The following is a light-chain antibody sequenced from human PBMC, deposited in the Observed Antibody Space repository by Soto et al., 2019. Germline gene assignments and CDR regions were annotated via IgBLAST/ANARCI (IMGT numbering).Light chain of an antibody. CDR1: SSNIGAGYD. CDR2: GNS. Sequence: QSVLTPPPSVSGAPGQRVTISCTGSSSNIGAGYDVHWYQQLPGTAPKLLIYGNSNRPSGVPDRISGSKSGTSASLAITGLQAEDEADYYCQSYDSSLSGFYVFGTGTKVTVL. V-gene: IGLV1-40*01. CDR3: QSYDSSLSGFYV. J-gene: IGLJ1*01.